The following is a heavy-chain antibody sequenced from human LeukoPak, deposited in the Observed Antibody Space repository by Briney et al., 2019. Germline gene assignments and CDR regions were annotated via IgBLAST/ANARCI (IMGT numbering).Heavy chain of an antibody. CDR1: GDSVRTYF. D-gene: IGHD3-9*01. V-gene: IGHV4-59*08. Sequence: SETLSLTCTVSGDSVRTYFWNWLRQAPGKGLEWIGYIYSDGSTYYNPSLKSRVTISVDTSKNQFSLKLSSVTAADTAVYYCAGQDFDWFSDYWGQGTLVTVSS. CDR2: IYSDGST. CDR3: AGQDFDWFSDY. J-gene: IGHJ4*02.